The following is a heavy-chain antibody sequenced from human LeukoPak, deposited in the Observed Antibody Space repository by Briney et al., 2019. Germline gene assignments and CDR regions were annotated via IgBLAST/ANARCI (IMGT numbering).Heavy chain of an antibody. Sequence: GGSLRLSCAASGFPLSSYWMHWVRQAPGKGLVWVSRVNTDGSSTTYADSVKGRFTISRDNARDTVYLQMNSLRAEDTAVYYCARGPIPATAIPQNWGQGTLVTVSS. J-gene: IGHJ4*02. CDR2: VNTDGSST. CDR1: GFPLSSYW. V-gene: IGHV3-74*01. D-gene: IGHD2-2*02. CDR3: ARGPIPATAIPQN.